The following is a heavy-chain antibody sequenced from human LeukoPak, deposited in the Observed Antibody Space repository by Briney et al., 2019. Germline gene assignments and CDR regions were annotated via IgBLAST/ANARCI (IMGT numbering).Heavy chain of an antibody. CDR2: ISPSGGST. CDR1: GYTFTSNY. V-gene: IGHV1-46*01. Sequence: ASVKVSCKAFGYTFTSNYMHWVRQAPGQGPEWMGVISPSGGSTTYAQKFQGRVTLTRDTSISTAYMELSRLRSDDTAVYYCAILIGDGDFWSGYSVYYFDYWGQGTLVTVSS. CDR3: AILIGDGDFWSGYSVYYFDY. J-gene: IGHJ4*02. D-gene: IGHD3-3*01.